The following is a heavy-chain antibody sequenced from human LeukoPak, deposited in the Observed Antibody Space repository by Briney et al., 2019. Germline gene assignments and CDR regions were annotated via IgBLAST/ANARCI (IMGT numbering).Heavy chain of an antibody. J-gene: IGHJ4*02. CDR1: GGSISSYS. CDR2: IYTSGST. V-gene: IGHV4-4*09. Sequence: PSETLSLTCTVSGGSISSYSWSWIRQPPGKELEWIGYIYTSGSTNYNPSLKSRVTISVDTSKNQCSLKLSSMTAADTAVYYCARYSGSSRDPYFDYWGQGTLVTVSS. CDR3: ARYSGSSRDPYFDY. D-gene: IGHD1-26*01.